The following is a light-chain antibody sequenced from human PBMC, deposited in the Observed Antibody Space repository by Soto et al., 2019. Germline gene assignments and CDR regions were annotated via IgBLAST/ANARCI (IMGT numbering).Light chain of an antibody. V-gene: IGKV1-5*03. CDR3: QQYDSDSPAWT. Sequence: DIQMTQSPSTLSASVGDRVTITCRASQSISSWLAWYQQKPGKAPKLLIYKASSLESGVPSRFSGSGSGTEFTLTISSLQPDDFATYYCQQYDSDSPAWTFGQGIKVDIK. CDR2: KAS. J-gene: IGKJ1*01. CDR1: QSISSW.